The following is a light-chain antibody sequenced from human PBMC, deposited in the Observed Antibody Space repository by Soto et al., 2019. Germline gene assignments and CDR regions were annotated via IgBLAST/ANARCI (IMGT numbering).Light chain of an antibody. CDR2: DAS. CDR3: QQRSNWPLT. CDR1: QTVSRY. V-gene: IGKV3-11*01. J-gene: IGKJ4*01. Sequence: EIVLTQSPGTLSLSAGERATLSCRASQTVSRYLAWYQQKPGQAPRLLISDASTRATGIPARFSGSGSGTDFTLTISSLEPEDFAVYYCQQRSNWPLTFGGGTKVDIK.